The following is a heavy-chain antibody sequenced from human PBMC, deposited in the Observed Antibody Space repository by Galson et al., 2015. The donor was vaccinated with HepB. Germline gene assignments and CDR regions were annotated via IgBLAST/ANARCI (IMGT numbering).Heavy chain of an antibody. V-gene: IGHV1-2*06. J-gene: IGHJ3*02. Sequence: SVKVSCKASGYTFTDYFIHWIRQAPGQRLEWMGRINPKTGGSDLPQKFPGRVTLTRDMSINTAYMELSGLTSDDTAVYFCAREGRDDFWSGNYYHPFDMWGQGTMVTVSS. CDR3: AREGRDDFWSGNYYHPFDM. CDR1: GYTFTDYF. D-gene: IGHD3-3*01. CDR2: INPKTGGS.